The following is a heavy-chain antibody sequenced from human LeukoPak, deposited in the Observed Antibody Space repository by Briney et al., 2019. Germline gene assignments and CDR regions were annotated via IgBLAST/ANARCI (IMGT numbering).Heavy chain of an antibody. CDR2: ISGSGDTT. CDR1: GFTFSNYA. J-gene: IGHJ1*01. CDR3: AKDRASATYEYFQY. Sequence: PGGSLRLSCEASGFTFSNYAMSWVRQAPGKGLEWVSVISGSGDTTYSADSVKGRFTISRDISKNTLYYQLDSLTAEDTAVYYCAKDRASATYEYFQYWGQGTQVTVSS. V-gene: IGHV3-23*01. D-gene: IGHD3-10*01.